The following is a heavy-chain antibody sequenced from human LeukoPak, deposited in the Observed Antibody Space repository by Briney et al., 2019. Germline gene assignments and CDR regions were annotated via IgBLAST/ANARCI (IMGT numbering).Heavy chain of an antibody. D-gene: IGHD3-22*01. Sequence: GGSLRLSCAASGFTFSDYYMSWIHQAPGKGLEWVSYISSSGSTIYYADSVKGRFTISRDNAKNSLYLQMNSLRAEDTAVYYCAREQYYDSSGYYYGYWGQGTLVTVSS. CDR2: ISSSGSTI. J-gene: IGHJ4*02. CDR1: GFTFSDYY. CDR3: AREQYYDSSGYYYGY. V-gene: IGHV3-11*04.